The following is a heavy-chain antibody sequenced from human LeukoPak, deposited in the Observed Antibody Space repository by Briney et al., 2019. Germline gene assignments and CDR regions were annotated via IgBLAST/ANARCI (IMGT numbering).Heavy chain of an antibody. CDR3: ANDGGLVAGTGTGY. CDR1: GFTFSSYA. V-gene: IGHV3-23*01. Sequence: RPGGSLRLSCAASGFTFSSYAMSWVRQAPGKGLDWVSAISGSGGNTYYADSVKGRFTISRDNSKNTLYLQMNSLRAEDTAVYYCANDGGLVAGTGTGYWGQGTLVTVSS. CDR2: ISGSGGNT. J-gene: IGHJ4*02. D-gene: IGHD6-19*01.